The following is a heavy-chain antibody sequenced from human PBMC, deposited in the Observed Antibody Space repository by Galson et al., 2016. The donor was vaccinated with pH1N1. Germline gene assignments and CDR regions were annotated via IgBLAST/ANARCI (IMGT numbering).Heavy chain of an antibody. Sequence: QSGAEVKKPGESLKISCKGSGYSFTSYWIAWVRQMPGKGLEWMGIIYPGDSDTRYSPSFQGQVTISADKSINTAYLQWSSLKASDTAMYYCARIGSDDPLYYYYMDVWGKGTTVTVSS. CDR3: ARIGSDDPLYYYYMDV. J-gene: IGHJ6*03. CDR2: IYPGDSDT. CDR1: GYSFTSYW. D-gene: IGHD2-21*01. V-gene: IGHV5-51*01.